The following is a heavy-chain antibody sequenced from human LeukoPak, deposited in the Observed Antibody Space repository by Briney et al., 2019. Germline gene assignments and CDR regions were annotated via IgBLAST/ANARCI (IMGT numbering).Heavy chain of an antibody. CDR3: AREEYGDYYFDY. D-gene: IGHD4-17*01. CDR1: GFTFSSYA. V-gene: IGHV3-66*01. CDR2: IYSGGST. Sequence: GGSLRLSCAASGFTFSSYAMSWVRQAPGKGLEWVSVIYSGGSTHHADSVKGRFTISRDNSKNTLYLQMNSLRDEDTAVYYCAREEYGDYYFDYWGQGTLVTVSS. J-gene: IGHJ4*02.